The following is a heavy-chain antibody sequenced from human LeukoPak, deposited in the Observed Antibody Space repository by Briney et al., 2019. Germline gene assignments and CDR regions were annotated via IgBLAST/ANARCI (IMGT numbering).Heavy chain of an antibody. CDR3: AKRDSSGYYFFDK. V-gene: IGHV3-23*01. Sequence: GGSLRLSCAASGFTFSSYAMSWVRQAPGKGLEWISDISRSGGDTYYAASVKGRFTISRDTSKNTLLLKMNSLRVEDTAIYYCAKRDSSGYYFFDKWGQGTLVTVSS. J-gene: IGHJ4*02. D-gene: IGHD3-22*01. CDR2: ISRSGGDT. CDR1: GFTFSSYA.